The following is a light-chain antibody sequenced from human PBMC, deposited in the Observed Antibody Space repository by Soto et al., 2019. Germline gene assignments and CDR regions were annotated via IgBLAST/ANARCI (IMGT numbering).Light chain of an antibody. CDR1: ESVRHY. V-gene: IGKV3-11*01. CDR2: DAS. CDR3: QQRSNWPPGYT. J-gene: IGKJ2*01. Sequence: EIVLTQTQATLSLSPGERATLSCRASESVRHYLAGYQQNPGQAPRLLIYDASSRAIGIPARFSGSGSGTDFTLTISSLEPADFAVYYCQQRSNWPPGYTFGQGTKLEMK.